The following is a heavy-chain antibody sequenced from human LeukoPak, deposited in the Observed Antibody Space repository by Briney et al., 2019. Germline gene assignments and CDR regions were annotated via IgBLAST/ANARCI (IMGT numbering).Heavy chain of an antibody. V-gene: IGHV3-23*01. Sequence: GGSLRLSCAASGFTFGSHAMSWVRQISGKGLEWVSSINTDSARISYADSVKGRVTISRDNSKKTLYLQMNSLRAEDTAVYYCARAPVVVAESHYYYYGMDVWGQGTTVTVSS. CDR1: GFTFGSHA. CDR3: ARAPVVVAESHYYYYGMDV. CDR2: INTDSARI. D-gene: IGHD2-15*01. J-gene: IGHJ6*02.